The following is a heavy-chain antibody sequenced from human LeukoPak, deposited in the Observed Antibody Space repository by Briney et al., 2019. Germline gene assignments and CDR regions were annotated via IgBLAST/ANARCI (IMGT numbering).Heavy chain of an antibody. V-gene: IGHV1-18*01. D-gene: IGHD3/OR15-3a*01. CDR2: ISAYNGNT. J-gene: IGHJ6*03. CDR3: AREASGRFLDWLPYLDV. Sequence: GASVKASCKASGYTFTSCGLSWVRQAPGHGLEWMGWISAYNGNTNYARKLQGRVTMTTDTSTSTAYMELRSLRSDDTAVYYCAREASGRFLDWLPYLDVWGKGTTVTVSS. CDR1: GYTFTSCG.